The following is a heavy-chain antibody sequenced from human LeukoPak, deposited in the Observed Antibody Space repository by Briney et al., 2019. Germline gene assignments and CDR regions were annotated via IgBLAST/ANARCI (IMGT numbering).Heavy chain of an antibody. D-gene: IGHD4-17*01. CDR2: ISYDGSNK. V-gene: IGHV3-30-3*01. CDR1: GFTFSSYA. CDR3: AREVTTAYYFDY. Sequence: GGSLRLSCAASGFTFSSYAMHWVRQAPGKGLEWVAVISYDGSNKYYADSVKGRFTISRDNSKNTLYLQMNSLRAEDTAVYYCAREVTTAYYFDYRGQGTLVTVSS. J-gene: IGHJ4*02.